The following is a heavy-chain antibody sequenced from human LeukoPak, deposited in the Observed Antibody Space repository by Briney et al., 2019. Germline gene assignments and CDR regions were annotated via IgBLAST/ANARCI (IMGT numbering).Heavy chain of an antibody. D-gene: IGHD1-26*01. CDR1: GYTFTGYY. CDR2: INPNSGGT. V-gene: IGHV1-2*02. J-gene: IGHJ6*03. CDR3: ASSTATGIIPYYYYYYMDV. Sequence: ASVNVSCKASGYTFTGYYMHWVRQAPGQGLEWMGWINPNSGGTNYAQKFQGRVTMTRDTSISTAYMELSRLRSDDTAVYYCASSTATGIIPYYYYYYMDVWGKGTTVTVSS.